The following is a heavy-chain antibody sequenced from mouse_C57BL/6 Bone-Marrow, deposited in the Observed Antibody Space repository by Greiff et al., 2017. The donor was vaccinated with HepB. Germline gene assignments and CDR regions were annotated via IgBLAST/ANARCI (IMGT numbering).Heavy chain of an antibody. CDR2: IDPETGGT. Sequence: VQLQQSGAELVRPGASVTLSCKASGYTFTDYEMHWVKQTPVHGLEWIGAIDPETGGTAYNQKFKGKAILTADKSSSTAYMELRSLTSEDSAVYYCTRYYDHDPYYAMDYWGQGTSVTVSS. V-gene: IGHV1-15*01. D-gene: IGHD2-4*01. CDR3: TRYYDHDPYYAMDY. J-gene: IGHJ4*01. CDR1: GYTFTDYE.